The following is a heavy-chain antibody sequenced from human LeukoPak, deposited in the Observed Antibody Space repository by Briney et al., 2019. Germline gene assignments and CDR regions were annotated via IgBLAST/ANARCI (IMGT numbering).Heavy chain of an antibody. CDR1: GYSFTSYW. D-gene: IGHD2-2*01. V-gene: IGHV5-51*01. CDR3: ARHLSTSGGFFDY. J-gene: IGHJ4*02. CDR2: IYSGDSDT. Sequence: GESLKISCKGSGYSFTSYWIGWVRQMPGKGLEWMGIIYSGDSDTRYSPSFQGQVTISADKSISTAYLQWSSLKASDTAMYYCARHLSTSGGFFDYWGQGTLVTVSS.